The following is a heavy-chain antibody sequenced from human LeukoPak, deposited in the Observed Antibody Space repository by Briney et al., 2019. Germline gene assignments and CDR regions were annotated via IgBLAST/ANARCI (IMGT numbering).Heavy chain of an antibody. CDR2: IYNSGST. CDR3: ASGYDSVYYFDY. D-gene: IGHD5-12*01. J-gene: IGHJ4*02. V-gene: IGHV4-38-2*01. Sequence: GSLRLSCAASGFTFSSYEMNWVRQPPGKGLEWIGSIYNSGSTYYNASLRSRVTISVDTSKNQFSLKLSSVTAADTAVYYCASGYDSVYYFDYWGQGTLVTVSS. CDR1: GFTFSSYE.